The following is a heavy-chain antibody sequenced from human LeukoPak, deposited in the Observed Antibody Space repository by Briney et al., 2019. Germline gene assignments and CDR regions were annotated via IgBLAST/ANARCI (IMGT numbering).Heavy chain of an antibody. J-gene: IGHJ3*02. CDR3: ARGPLTHDYGLSYAFDI. CDR1: GGTFSSYA. V-gene: IGHV1-69*06. D-gene: IGHD4-17*01. CDR2: IIPIFGTA. Sequence: ASVKVSCKASGGTFSSYAISWVRQAPGQGLEWMGGIIPIFGTANYAQKFQGRVTITADKSTSTAYMELSSLRSEDTAVYYCARGPLTHDYGLSYAFDIWGQGTMVTVSS.